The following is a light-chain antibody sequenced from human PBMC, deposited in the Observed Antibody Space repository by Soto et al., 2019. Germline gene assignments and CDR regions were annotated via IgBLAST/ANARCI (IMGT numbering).Light chain of an antibody. CDR1: QGISSY. CDR3: QHYNSYSEA. V-gene: IGKV1-9*01. J-gene: IGKJ1*01. Sequence: DIQVTQSPSSLSASVGDRVTITCRASQGISSYLAWYQKKPGNPPKLLIYAASTLQSGVPSRFSGSGSGTEFTLTISSLQPDDFATYYCQHYNSYSEAFGQGTKVDIK. CDR2: AAS.